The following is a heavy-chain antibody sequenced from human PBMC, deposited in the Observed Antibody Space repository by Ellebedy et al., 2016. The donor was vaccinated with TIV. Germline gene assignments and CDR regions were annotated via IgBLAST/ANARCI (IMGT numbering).Heavy chain of an antibody. CDR2: INWNSDRI. CDR3: AKDIGQQVVPASGCVY. J-gene: IGHJ4*02. Sequence: SLKISXAASGFTFDDYAMNWVRPAPGKGVEWVSGINWNSDRIYYADSVKGRFTISRDNAKNSLYLQMDSLRAEDTALYYCAKDIGQQVVPASGCVYWGQGTLVTVSS. CDR1: GFTFDDYA. V-gene: IGHV3-9*01. D-gene: IGHD6-6*01.